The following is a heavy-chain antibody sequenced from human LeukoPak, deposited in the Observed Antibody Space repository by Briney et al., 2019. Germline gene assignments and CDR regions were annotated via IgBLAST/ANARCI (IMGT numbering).Heavy chain of an antibody. CDR3: AREGVVAAQYSYYYYYYYMDV. V-gene: IGHV1-46*01. Sequence: SSEKVSCKASGYTFTSYYMHWVQQAPGQRLEWMGIINPSVGSTSYAQKFQGRVTMTRDTSTSTVYMELSSLRSEDTAVYYCAREGVVAAQYSYYYYYYYMDVWGEGTTVTISS. J-gene: IGHJ6*03. D-gene: IGHD2-15*01. CDR1: GYTFTSYY. CDR2: INPSVGST.